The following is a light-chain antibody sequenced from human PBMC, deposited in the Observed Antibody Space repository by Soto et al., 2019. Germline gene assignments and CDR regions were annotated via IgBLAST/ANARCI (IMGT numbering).Light chain of an antibody. CDR3: QSYDSSLSGSRVV. Sequence: QSVLTQPPSVSGAPGQRVSISCTGSTSNIGAPYDVHWYQQLPGTAPKLLIYGNSNRPSGVPDRFSGSKSGTSASLAITGLQAEDEADYYCQSYDSSLSGSRVVFGGGTKVTVL. V-gene: IGLV1-40*01. CDR2: GNS. CDR1: TSNIGAPYD. J-gene: IGLJ2*01.